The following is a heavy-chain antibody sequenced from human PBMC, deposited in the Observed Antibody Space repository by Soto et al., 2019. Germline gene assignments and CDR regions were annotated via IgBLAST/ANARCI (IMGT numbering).Heavy chain of an antibody. J-gene: IGHJ5*02. Sequence: PGGSLRLSCAASGFTFSNAWMNWVRQAPGKGLEWVGRIKSKTDGGTTDYAAPVKGRFTISRDDSKNTLYLQMNSLKTEDTAVYYCTTDRAGYCISTSCYGFDPWGQGTLVTVSS. CDR1: GFTFSNAW. V-gene: IGHV3-15*07. D-gene: IGHD2-2*01. CDR2: IKSKTDGGTT. CDR3: TTDRAGYCISTSCYGFDP.